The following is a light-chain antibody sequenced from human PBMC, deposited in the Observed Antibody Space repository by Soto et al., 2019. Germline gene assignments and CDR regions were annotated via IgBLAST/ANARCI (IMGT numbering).Light chain of an antibody. J-gene: IGKJ4*01. CDR1: QTISSW. Sequence: DIQMTQSPSTLSASVGDRVIITCRASQTISSWLAWYQQKPGKAHKLLIYKASSLESGVPSRFSGSGSGTEFTLTISSLQPDDFATYYCQHYNNYLLTFGGGTKVEIK. CDR2: KAS. CDR3: QHYNNYLLT. V-gene: IGKV1-5*03.